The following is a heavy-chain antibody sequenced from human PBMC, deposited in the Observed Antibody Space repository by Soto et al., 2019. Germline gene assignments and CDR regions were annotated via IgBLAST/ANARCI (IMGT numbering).Heavy chain of an antibody. D-gene: IGHD2-2*01. V-gene: IGHV3-33*01. J-gene: IGHJ6*02. CDR1: RFTFSNFA. CDR3: ARCEGSISWGYYGMDV. Sequence: QVQLVESGGGVVQPGRSLRLSCAASRFTFSNFAMHWVRQAPGKGLEWVAIIWYDGSNEYYADSVKGRFTISRDNSKNTLYLQMNRLRAEDTAVYYCARCEGSISWGYYGMDVWGQGTTVTVSS. CDR2: IWYDGSNE.